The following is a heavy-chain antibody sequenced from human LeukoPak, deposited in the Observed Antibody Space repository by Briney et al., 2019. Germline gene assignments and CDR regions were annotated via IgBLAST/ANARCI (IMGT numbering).Heavy chain of an antibody. CDR1: GGSFSGYY. CDR2: INHSGST. Sequence: SGTLSLTCAVYGGSFSGYYWSWIRQPPGKGLEWIGEINHSGSTNYNPSLKSRVTISIDTSKNQFSLKLSSVTAADTAVYYCARMVRGVINGYYYYYMDVWGKGTTVTISS. CDR3: ARMVRGVINGYYYYYMDV. J-gene: IGHJ6*03. D-gene: IGHD3-10*01. V-gene: IGHV4-34*01.